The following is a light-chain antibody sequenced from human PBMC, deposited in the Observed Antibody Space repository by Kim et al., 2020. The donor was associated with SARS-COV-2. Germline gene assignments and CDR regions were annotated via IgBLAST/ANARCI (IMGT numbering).Light chain of an antibody. CDR3: LLAYNGAPVV. CDR2: DTT. V-gene: IGLV7-46*01. CDR1: TGTVTSGHF. Sequence: QAVVTQEPSLTVSPGGTVTLTCGSSTGTVTSGHFPYWIQQKPGQAPRTLIYDTTTKHSWTPDRFSGSLLGGKAALTLSGAQPEDEGDYYCLLAYNGAPVVFGGGTKVTVL. J-gene: IGLJ2*01.